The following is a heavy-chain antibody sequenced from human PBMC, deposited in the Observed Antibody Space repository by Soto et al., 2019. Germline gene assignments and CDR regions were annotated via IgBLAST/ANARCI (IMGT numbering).Heavy chain of an antibody. V-gene: IGHV4-39*07. D-gene: IGHD1-1*01. CDR2: LHSSDGT. CDR1: GDSFSSPDYI. CDR3: ARIRVGATGRNDSDY. J-gene: IGHJ4*02. Sequence: SETLTLTCAASGDSFSSPDYIWGWIRLHPGKGPEWIASLHSSDGTYDSASLKTRTTITLDPPVNKFSLKPASVTAAYTASYHCARIRVGATGRNDSDYWGPGTLVTVSS.